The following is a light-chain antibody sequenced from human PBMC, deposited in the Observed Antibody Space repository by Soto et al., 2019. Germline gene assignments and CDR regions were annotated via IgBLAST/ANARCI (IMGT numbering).Light chain of an antibody. J-gene: IGKJ5*01. V-gene: IGKV3-20*01. CDR2: GAS. CDR1: QSVSSSY. Sequence: SVSTPYPATLSFSPGDRATLSCRASQSVSSSYLAWYQQKPGQAPRLLIYGASSRATGIPDRFSGSGSGTDFTLTISRLEPEDFAVYYCQQYGSSPLITFGQGTRLEIK. CDR3: QQYGSSPLIT.